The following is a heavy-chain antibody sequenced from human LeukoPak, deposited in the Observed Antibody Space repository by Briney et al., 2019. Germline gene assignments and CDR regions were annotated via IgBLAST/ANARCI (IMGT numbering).Heavy chain of an antibody. CDR1: GGSISSYY. D-gene: IGHD6-13*01. J-gene: IGHJ4*02. CDR2: IYYSGST. Sequence: SETLSLTCTVSGGSISSYYWSWIRQPPGKGLEWIGYIYYSGSTNYNPSLKSRVTISVDTSKNQFSLKLSSVTVADTAVYYCARVEGSSWFGYYFDYWGQGTLVTVSS. CDR3: ARVEGSSWFGYYFDY. V-gene: IGHV4-59*01.